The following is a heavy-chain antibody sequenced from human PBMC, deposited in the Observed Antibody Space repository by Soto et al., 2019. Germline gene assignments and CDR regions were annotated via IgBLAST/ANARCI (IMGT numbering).Heavy chain of an antibody. V-gene: IGHV4-59*08. CDR3: ARYGSGECNRGSCYSPFDY. D-gene: IGHD2-15*01. J-gene: IGHJ4*02. CDR2: IYYSGST. Sequence: SETLSLTCTVSGCSISSYYWNWIRQPPGKGLEWIGYIYYSGSTNYNPSLRSRVTISVDTSKNQFSLKLSSVTAADTAVYYCARYGSGECNRGSCYSPFDYWGQGTLVTVSS. CDR1: GCSISSYY.